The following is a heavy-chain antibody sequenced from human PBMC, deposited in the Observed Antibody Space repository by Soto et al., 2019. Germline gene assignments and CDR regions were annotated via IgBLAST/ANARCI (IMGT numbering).Heavy chain of an antibody. CDR2: ISSSSSYI. CDR1: GFTFSSYS. J-gene: IGHJ5*02. Sequence: GGSLRLSCAASGFTFSSYSMNWVRQAPGKGLEWVSSISSSSSYIYYADSVKGRFTISRDNAKNSLYLQMNSLRAEDTAVYYCARDRRVVGYQFDPWGQGTLVTAPQ. D-gene: IGHD2-15*01. V-gene: IGHV3-21*01. CDR3: ARDRRVVGYQFDP.